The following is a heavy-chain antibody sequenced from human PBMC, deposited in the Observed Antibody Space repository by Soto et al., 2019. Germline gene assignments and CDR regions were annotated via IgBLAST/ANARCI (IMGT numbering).Heavy chain of an antibody. J-gene: IGHJ6*02. D-gene: IGHD2-21*01. CDR1: GFSLSTTGVG. Sequence: QITLKESGPTLVKPTQTLTLTCTFSGFSLSTTGVGVGWIRQPPGKALEWLALIYWDDDKRYNPSLKSRLTITKDTSKNQVVLTMTNMDPVDTATYYCVQSRCGGDCHQSYSSHSYYGLDVWGQGTTVTVSS. CDR2: IYWDDDK. CDR3: VQSRCGGDCHQSYSSHSYYGLDV. V-gene: IGHV2-5*02.